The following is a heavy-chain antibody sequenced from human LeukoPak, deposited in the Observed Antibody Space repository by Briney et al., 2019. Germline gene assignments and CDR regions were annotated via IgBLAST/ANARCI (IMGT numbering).Heavy chain of an antibody. CDR1: GYTFTGYY. CDR3: ARGILGKNYYGSGSHRDY. J-gene: IGHJ4*02. Sequence: ASVKVSCKASGYTFTGYYMHWVRQAPGQGLEWMGWINPNSGGTNYAQKFQGRVTMTRDTSISTAYMELSRLGSDDTAVYYCARGILGKNYYGSGSHRDYWGQGTLVTVSS. V-gene: IGHV1-2*02. CDR2: INPNSGGT. D-gene: IGHD3-10*01.